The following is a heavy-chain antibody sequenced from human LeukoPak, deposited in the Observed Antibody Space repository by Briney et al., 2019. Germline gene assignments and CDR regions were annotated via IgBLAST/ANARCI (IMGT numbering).Heavy chain of an antibody. CDR2: INPNSGGT. V-gene: IGHV1-2*02. Sequence: ASVKVSCKASGYTFTGYYMNWVRQAPGQGLEWMGWINPNSGGTNYAQKFQGRVTMTRDTSISTAYMELSSLRSEDTAVYYCASSPRREKYFDYWGQGTLVTVSS. CDR1: GYTFTGYY. J-gene: IGHJ4*02. CDR3: ASSPRREKYFDY.